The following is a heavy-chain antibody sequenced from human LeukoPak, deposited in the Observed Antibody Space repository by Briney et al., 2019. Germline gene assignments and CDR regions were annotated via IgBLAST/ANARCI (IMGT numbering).Heavy chain of an antibody. CDR2: ISGSGGST. D-gene: IGHD3-22*01. CDR1: GFTFSSYA. V-gene: IGHV3-23*01. Sequence: GRSLRLSCAASGFTFSSYAMSWVRQAPGKGLEWVSAISGSGGSTYYADSVKGRFTISRDNSKNTLYLQMNSLRAEDTAVYYCATSEAYYYDSSGYYYPDYWGQGTLVTVSS. CDR3: ATSEAYYYDSSGYYYPDY. J-gene: IGHJ4*02.